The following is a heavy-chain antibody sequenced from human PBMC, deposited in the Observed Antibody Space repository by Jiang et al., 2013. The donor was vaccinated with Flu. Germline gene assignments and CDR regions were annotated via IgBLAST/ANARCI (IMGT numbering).Heavy chain of an antibody. CDR3: ARGARKYSSSWTDY. V-gene: IGHV4-34*01. D-gene: IGHD6-13*01. CDR2: INHSGST. Sequence: IGEINHSGSTNYNPSLKSRVTISVDTSKNQFSLKLSSVTAADTAVYYCARGARKYSSSWTDYWGQGTLVTVSS. J-gene: IGHJ4*02.